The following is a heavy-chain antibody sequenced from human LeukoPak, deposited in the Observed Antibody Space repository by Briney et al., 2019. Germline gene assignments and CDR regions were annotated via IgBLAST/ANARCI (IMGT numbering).Heavy chain of an antibody. Sequence: SETLSLTCTVSGVSISSYYWSWIRQPPGKGLEWIGYIYYSGSTNYNPSLKSRVTISVDTSKNQFSLKLSSVTAADTAVYYCAREIGYSTGFRYWGQGTLVTVSS. CDR2: IYYSGST. D-gene: IGHD4-11*01. V-gene: IGHV4-59*01. CDR3: AREIGYSTGFRY. CDR1: GVSISSYY. J-gene: IGHJ4*02.